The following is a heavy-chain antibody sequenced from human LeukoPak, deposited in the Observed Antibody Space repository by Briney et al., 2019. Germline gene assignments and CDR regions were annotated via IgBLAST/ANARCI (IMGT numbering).Heavy chain of an antibody. CDR1: GGSISSYY. CDR3: ARRTYDSSGYYYDY. J-gene: IGHJ4*02. Sequence: SETLSLTCTVSGGSISSYYWSWIRQPPGKGLEWIGYIYYSGSTNYNPSPKSRVTISVDTSKNQFSLKLSSVTAADTAVYYCARRTYDSSGYYYDYWGQGTLVTDSS. CDR2: IYYSGST. D-gene: IGHD3-22*01. V-gene: IGHV4-59*01.